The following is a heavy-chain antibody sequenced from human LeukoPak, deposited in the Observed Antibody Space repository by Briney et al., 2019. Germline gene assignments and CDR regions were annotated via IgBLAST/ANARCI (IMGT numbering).Heavy chain of an antibody. CDR3: ARGQRGYSGYEGD. J-gene: IGHJ4*02. D-gene: IGHD5-12*01. Sequence: SETLSLTCTVSGGSISSGDYYWSRIRQPPGKGLEWIGYIYYSGTTYYNPSLKSRITISIDTSKNQFSLKLSSVTAADTAVYYCARGQRGYSGYEGDWGQGTLVTVSS. CDR2: IYYSGTT. V-gene: IGHV4-30-4*01. CDR1: GGSISSGDYY.